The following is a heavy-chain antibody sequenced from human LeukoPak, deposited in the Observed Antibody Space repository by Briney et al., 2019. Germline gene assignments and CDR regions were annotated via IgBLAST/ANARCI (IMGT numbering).Heavy chain of an antibody. Sequence: PGGSLRLSCVASGFTFSSYSMNWVRQAPGKGLEWVSSISSSSSYIYYADSVKGRFTISRDNAKNSLYLQMNSLRAEDTAVYYCARSLGISGPVDYWGQGTLVTVSS. V-gene: IGHV3-21*01. CDR2: ISSSSSYI. J-gene: IGHJ4*02. CDR1: GFTFSSYS. CDR3: ARSLGISGPVDY. D-gene: IGHD7-27*01.